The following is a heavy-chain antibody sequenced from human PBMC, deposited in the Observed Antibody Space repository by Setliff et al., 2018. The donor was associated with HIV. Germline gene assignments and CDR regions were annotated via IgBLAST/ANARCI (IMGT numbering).Heavy chain of an antibody. CDR1: IYSINSVHS. D-gene: IGHD3-3*01. CDR3: ARISYDFWSGYYRPPKKPAGRDYYYMDV. CDR2: MHHSGNT. Sequence: SETLSLTCDVSIYSINSVHSWGWIRQPPGKGLEWIGTMHHSGNTHYQSTLKGRVTVSLDKSKNQLSLKLRSVTAADTAVYYCARISYDFWSGYYRPPKKPAGRDYYYMDVWGKGTTVTVSS. V-gene: IGHV4-38-2*01. J-gene: IGHJ6*03.